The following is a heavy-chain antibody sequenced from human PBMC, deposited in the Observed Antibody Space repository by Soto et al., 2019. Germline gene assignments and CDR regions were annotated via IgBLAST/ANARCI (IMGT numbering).Heavy chain of an antibody. D-gene: IGHD6-13*01. Sequence: PSETLSLTCNVSGGSIISYYWSWIGHRPGKGLEWIGYIYYSGSTNYNPSLKSRVTISVDTSKNQFSLKLSSVTAADTAVYYCAGSGGSSSWWGWFDPWGQGTLVTVSS. CDR1: GGSIISYY. V-gene: IGHV4-59*01. CDR3: AGSGGSSSWWGWFDP. J-gene: IGHJ5*02. CDR2: IYYSGST.